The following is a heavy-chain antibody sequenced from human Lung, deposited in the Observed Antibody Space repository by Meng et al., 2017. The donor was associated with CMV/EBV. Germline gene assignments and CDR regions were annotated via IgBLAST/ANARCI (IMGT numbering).Heavy chain of an antibody. V-gene: IGHV4-4*07. CDR3: ARTPVRFCNTHMCYAFDY. CDR2: LYPDGST. CDR1: SGPITNYF. J-gene: IGHJ4*02. D-gene: IGHD2-2*01. Sequence: GQPQESGHSRVKPSGTLSVTCIVSSGPITNYFWGWVRQPAGKGLEWIGRLYPDGSTDYNPSLSSRLTLSLDTSKIRFSLKLRSVTAADTAIYYCARTPVRFCNTHMCYAFDYWGQGALVTVSS.